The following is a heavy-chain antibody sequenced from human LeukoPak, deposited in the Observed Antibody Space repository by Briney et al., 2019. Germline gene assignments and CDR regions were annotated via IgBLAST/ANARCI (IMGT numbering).Heavy chain of an antibody. CDR2: ISYDGSNK. V-gene: IGHV3-30*03. J-gene: IGHJ4*02. CDR3: ARRNFLDFDY. D-gene: IGHD4-11*01. CDR1: GFTFSSYG. Sequence: GGSLRLSCAASGFTFSSYGMHWVRQAPGKGLEWVAIISYDGSNKFYADSVKGRFTISRDNSKNTLYLQMNSLRAEDTAVYYCARRNFLDFDYWGQGTLVTVSS.